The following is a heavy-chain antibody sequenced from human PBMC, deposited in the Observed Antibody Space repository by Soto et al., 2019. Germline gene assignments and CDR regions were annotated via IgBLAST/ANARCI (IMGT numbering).Heavy chain of an antibody. J-gene: IGHJ6*02. CDR3: ARQGGSDNYSYYGMDV. V-gene: IGHV3-53*01. CDR1: GFTVSSNY. Sequence: GGSLRLSCAASGFTVSSNYMSWVRQAPGKGLEWDSVIYSGGSTYYADSVKGRFTISRDNSKNTLYLQMNSLRAEDTAVYYCARQGGSDNYSYYGMDVWGQGTTVTVSS. CDR2: IYSGGST. D-gene: IGHD2-15*01.